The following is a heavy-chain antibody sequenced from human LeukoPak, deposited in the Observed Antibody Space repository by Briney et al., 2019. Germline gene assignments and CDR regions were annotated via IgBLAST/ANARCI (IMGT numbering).Heavy chain of an antibody. CDR3: AKDLNDSSGYGLDDAFDI. V-gene: IGHV3-30*18. Sequence: GGSLRLSCAASGFTFSSYGMHWVRQAPGKGLERVAFISYDGSNKYYADSVKGRFTISRDNSKNTLYLQMSSLRAEDTAVYYCAKDLNDSSGYGLDDAFDIWGQGTMVTVSS. CDR1: GFTFSSYG. CDR2: ISYDGSNK. J-gene: IGHJ3*02. D-gene: IGHD3-22*01.